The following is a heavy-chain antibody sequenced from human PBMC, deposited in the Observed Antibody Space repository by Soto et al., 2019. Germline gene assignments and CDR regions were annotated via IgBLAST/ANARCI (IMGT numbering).Heavy chain of an antibody. CDR2: IYYSGST. Sequence: SETLSLTCTVSGGSISGYYWSWIRQPPGKGLEWIGYIYYSGSTNYNPSLKSRVTISVDTSKNQFSLKLSSVTAADTAVYYCARVRDGTTIWFDPWGQGTLVTVSS. CDR1: GGSISGYY. CDR3: ARVRDGTTIWFDP. V-gene: IGHV4-59*01. D-gene: IGHD4-4*01. J-gene: IGHJ5*02.